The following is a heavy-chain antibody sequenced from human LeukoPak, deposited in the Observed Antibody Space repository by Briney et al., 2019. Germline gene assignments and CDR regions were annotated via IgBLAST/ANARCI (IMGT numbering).Heavy chain of an antibody. CDR1: GGSFSGYY. V-gene: IGHV4-34*01. D-gene: IGHD5-18*01. CDR2: INHSGST. CDR3: ARIRGYSSTLFDY. Sequence: PSETLSLTCAVYGGSFSGYYWSWIRQPPGKGLEWIGEINHSGSTYYNPSLKSRVTISVDTSKNQFSLKLSSVTAADTAVYYCARIRGYSSTLFDYWGQGTLVTVSS. J-gene: IGHJ4*02.